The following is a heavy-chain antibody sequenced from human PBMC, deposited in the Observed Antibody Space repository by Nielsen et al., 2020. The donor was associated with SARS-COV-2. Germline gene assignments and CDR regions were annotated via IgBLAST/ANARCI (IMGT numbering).Heavy chain of an antibody. J-gene: IGHJ4*02. CDR1: GFTFSSLW. Sequence: ESLKISCAASGFTFSSLWMSWIRQSPGKGLEWIGEVNHSGSTKYNPSLRSRVTISVDASKTQFSLELTSVTAADTAVYYCANLYRSSREIFDIWGQGTLVTVSS. CDR2: VNHSGST. V-gene: IGHV4-34*08. CDR3: ANLYRSSREIFDI. D-gene: IGHD3-16*02.